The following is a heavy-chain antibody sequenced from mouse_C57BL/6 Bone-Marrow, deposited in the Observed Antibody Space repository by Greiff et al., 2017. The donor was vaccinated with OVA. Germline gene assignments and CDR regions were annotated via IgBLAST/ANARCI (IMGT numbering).Heavy chain of an antibody. J-gene: IGHJ2*01. CDR2: IYPGGGST. Sequence: VQLQQSGAELVRPGTSVKMSCKASGYTFTNYWIGWAKQRPGHGLEWIGDIYPGGGSTNYNEKFKGKATLTADKSSRTAYMQFSSLTSEDSAIYYCARDGGFYFDYWGQGTTLTVSS. CDR3: ARDGGFYFDY. D-gene: IGHD2-3*01. CDR1: GYTFTNYW. V-gene: IGHV1-63*01.